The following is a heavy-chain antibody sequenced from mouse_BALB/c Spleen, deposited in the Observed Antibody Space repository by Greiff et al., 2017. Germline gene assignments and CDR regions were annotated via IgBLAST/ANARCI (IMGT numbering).Heavy chain of an antibody. Sequence: TGGGLVQPKGSLKLSCAALGFTFNTYAMNWVRQAPGKGLEWVARIRSKSNNYATYYADSVKDRFTISRDDSQSMLYLQMNNLKTEDTAMYYCVRRGVRDYWGQGTTLTVSS. CDR3: VRRGVRDY. CDR2: IRSKSNNYAT. CDR1: GFTFNTYA. D-gene: IGHD2-2*01. V-gene: IGHV10S3*01. J-gene: IGHJ2*01.